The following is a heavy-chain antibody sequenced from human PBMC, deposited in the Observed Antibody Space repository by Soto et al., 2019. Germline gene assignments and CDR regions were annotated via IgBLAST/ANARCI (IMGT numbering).Heavy chain of an antibody. Sequence: ASVKVSCKASGYTFTGYYMHWVRQAPGQGLEWMGWINPNSGGTNYAQKFQGWVTMTRDTSISTAYMELSRLRSDDTAVYYCARALSLVALIFDYWGQGTLVTVSS. CDR2: INPNSGGT. J-gene: IGHJ4*02. CDR1: GYTFTGYY. CDR3: ARALSLVALIFDY. D-gene: IGHD2-15*01. V-gene: IGHV1-2*04.